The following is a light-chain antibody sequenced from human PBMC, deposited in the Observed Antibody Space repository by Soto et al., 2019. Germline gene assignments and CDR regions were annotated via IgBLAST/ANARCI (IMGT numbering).Light chain of an antibody. CDR1: QSVSSY. CDR2: AAS. V-gene: IGKV3-11*01. CDR3: QQRSDWPIP. Sequence: EIVLTQSPAILSLSPGERATLSCRASQSVSSYLTWYQQKPGQAPSLLIYAASNRATGIPARFSGSGSGTDFTLTISSLEPEESAVYYCQQRSDWPIPSGGRTNVDIK. J-gene: IGKJ4*01.